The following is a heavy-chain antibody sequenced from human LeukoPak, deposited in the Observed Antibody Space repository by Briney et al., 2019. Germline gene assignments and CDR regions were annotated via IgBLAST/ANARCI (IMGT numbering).Heavy chain of an antibody. CDR2: IRYDGSNK. D-gene: IGHD3-22*01. CDR3: AKEQNYYDSSGYYI. V-gene: IGHV3-30*02. Sequence: GGSLRLSCAASGFTFSSYGMHWVRQAPGKGLKWVTFIRYDGSNKYYADSVKGRFTISRDNSKNTLYLQMNSLRADDTAVYYCAKEQNYYDSSGYYIWGQGTLVTVSS. CDR1: GFTFSSYG. J-gene: IGHJ4*02.